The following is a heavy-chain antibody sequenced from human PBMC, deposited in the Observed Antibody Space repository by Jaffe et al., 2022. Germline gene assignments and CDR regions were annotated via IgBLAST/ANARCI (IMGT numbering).Heavy chain of an antibody. CDR3: ARDRVDVDTAMVAKDRNSFDY. CDR2: INPSGGST. J-gene: IGHJ4*02. D-gene: IGHD5-18*01. V-gene: IGHV1-46*01. Sequence: QVQLVQSGAEVKKPGASVKVSCKASGYTFTSYYMHWVRQAPGQGLEWMGIINPSGGSTSYAQKFQGRVTMTRDTSTSTVYMELSSLRSEDTAVYYCARDRVDVDTAMVAKDRNSFDYWGQGTLVTVSS. CDR1: GYTFTSYY.